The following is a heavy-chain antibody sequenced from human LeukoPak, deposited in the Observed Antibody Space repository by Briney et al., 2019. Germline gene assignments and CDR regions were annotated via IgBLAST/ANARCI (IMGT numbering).Heavy chain of an antibody. Sequence: ASVKVSCKASGYTFTGYYMHWVRQAPGQGLEWMGWTNPNSGGTNYAQKFQGRVTITRNTSISTAYMELSSLRSEDTAVYYCARDAYDSSGYYSDYWGQGTLVTVSS. V-gene: IGHV1-2*02. D-gene: IGHD3-22*01. CDR1: GYTFTGYY. J-gene: IGHJ4*02. CDR2: TNPNSGGT. CDR3: ARDAYDSSGYYSDY.